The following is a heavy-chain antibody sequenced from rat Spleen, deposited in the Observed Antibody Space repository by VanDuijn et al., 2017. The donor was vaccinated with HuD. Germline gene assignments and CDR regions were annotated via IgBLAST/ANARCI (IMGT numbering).Heavy chain of an antibody. Sequence: EVQLVETGGGFVQPGRSLKLSCVASGFSFSSYWMYWVRQAPGKGLEWVSSITPDGDYTYYPDSVKGRFTISRYNAKSTLYLQISSLRAEDTATYYCARQEDYGGYSRDYFDYWGQGVMVTVSS. J-gene: IGHJ2*01. CDR3: ARQEDYGGYSRDYFDY. CDR2: ITPDGDYT. V-gene: IGHV5-58*01. CDR1: GFSFSSYW. D-gene: IGHD1-11*01.